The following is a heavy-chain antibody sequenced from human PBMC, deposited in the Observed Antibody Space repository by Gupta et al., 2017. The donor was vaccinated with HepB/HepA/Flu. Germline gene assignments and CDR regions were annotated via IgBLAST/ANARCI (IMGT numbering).Heavy chain of an antibody. CDR3: ARELGYCSSTSCYPAPDWFDP. Sequence: QVQLQESGPGLVKPSETLSLTCTVSGGSISSYYWSWIRQPPGKGLEWIGYIYYSGSTNYNPSLKSRVTISVDTSKNQFSLKLSSVTAADTAVYYCARELGYCSSTSCYPAPDWFDPWGQGTLVTVSS. V-gene: IGHV4-59*01. CDR2: IYYSGST. D-gene: IGHD2-2*01. CDR1: GGSISSYY. J-gene: IGHJ5*02.